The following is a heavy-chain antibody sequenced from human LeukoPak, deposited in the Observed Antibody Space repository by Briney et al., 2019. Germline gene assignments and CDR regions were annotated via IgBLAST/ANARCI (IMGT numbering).Heavy chain of an antibody. J-gene: IGHJ6*02. Sequence: PGGSLRLSCAASGFTFSSYWMSWVRQAPGKGLEWVANIKQDGSEKYYVDSVKGRFTISRDNAKNSLYLQMNSLRAEDTAVYYCAREGVYSYGPFYYYYYGMDVWGQGATVTVSS. D-gene: IGHD5-18*01. CDR2: IKQDGSEK. V-gene: IGHV3-7*01. CDR1: GFTFSSYW. CDR3: AREGVYSYGPFYYYYYGMDV.